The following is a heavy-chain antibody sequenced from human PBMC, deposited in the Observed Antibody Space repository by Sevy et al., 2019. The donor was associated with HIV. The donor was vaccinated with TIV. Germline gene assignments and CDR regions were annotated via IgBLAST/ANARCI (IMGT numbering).Heavy chain of an antibody. Sequence: GGSLRLSCAASGFTFSSYAMHWVRQAPGKGLEWVVVISYDGSNKYYADSVKGRFTISRDNSKNTLYLQMNSLRAEDTAVYYCAREEGIAAAGYFDYWGQGTLVTVSS. V-gene: IGHV3-30-3*01. CDR3: AREEGIAAAGYFDY. CDR1: GFTFSSYA. J-gene: IGHJ4*02. CDR2: ISYDGSNK. D-gene: IGHD6-13*01.